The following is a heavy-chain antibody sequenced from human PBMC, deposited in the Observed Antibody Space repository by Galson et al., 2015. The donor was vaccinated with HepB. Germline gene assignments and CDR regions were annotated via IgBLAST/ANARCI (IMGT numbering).Heavy chain of an antibody. D-gene: IGHD6-19*01. CDR3: ASVATSYSSGPGYFDY. J-gene: IGHJ4*01. CDR1: GFTFSDYY. V-gene: IGHV3-11*01. CDR2: ISSSGSTI. Sequence: SLRLSCAASGFTFSDYYMSWIRQAPGKGLEWVSYISSSGSTIYYADSVKGRFTISRDNAKNSLYLQMNSLRAEDTAVYYCASVATSYSSGPGYFDYWGHGTLVTVSS.